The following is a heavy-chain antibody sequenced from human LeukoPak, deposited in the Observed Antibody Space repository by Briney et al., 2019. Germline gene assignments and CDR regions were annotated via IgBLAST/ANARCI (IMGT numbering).Heavy chain of an antibody. J-gene: IGHJ4*02. D-gene: IGHD4-17*01. CDR2: INWNGGST. V-gene: IGHV3-20*01. Sequence: GGSLRLSCAASGFTFDDYGMSWVRQAPGKGLEWVSGINWNGGSTGYADSVKGRFTISRDNAKNSLYLQMNSLRAEDTALYHCTRAPPTTTDYGDYLTRWDYFDYWGQETLVTVSS. CDR3: TRAPPTTTDYGDYLTRWDYFDY. CDR1: GFTFDDYG.